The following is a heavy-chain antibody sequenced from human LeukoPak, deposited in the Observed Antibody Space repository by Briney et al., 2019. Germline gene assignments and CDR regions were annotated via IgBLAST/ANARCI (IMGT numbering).Heavy chain of an antibody. CDR3: ARLFYYGSGSYGIDY. V-gene: IGHV4-59*01. CDR1: GGSIGSYY. CDR2: IYYSGST. D-gene: IGHD3-10*01. J-gene: IGHJ4*02. Sequence: SETLSLTCIVSGGSIGSYYWSWIRQPPGKGLEWIGYIYYSGSTNYNPSLKSRVTISVDTSKNQFSLNLNSVTAADTAVYYCARLFYYGSGSYGIDYWGQGTLVTVSS.